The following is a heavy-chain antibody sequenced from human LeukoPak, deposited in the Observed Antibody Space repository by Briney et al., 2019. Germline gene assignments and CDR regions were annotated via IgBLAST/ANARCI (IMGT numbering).Heavy chain of an antibody. CDR1: GGSISSYY. J-gene: IGHJ4*02. CDR2: IYYSGST. CDR3: ARDLSGSSGRAN. D-gene: IGHD6-25*01. V-gene: IGHV4-59*01. Sequence: PSETLSLTCTVSGGSISSYYWSWIRQPPGKGLEWIGYIYYSGSTNYNPSLKSRVTISVDTSKNQFSLKLSSVTAADTAVYYCARDLSGSSGRANWGQGTLVTVSS.